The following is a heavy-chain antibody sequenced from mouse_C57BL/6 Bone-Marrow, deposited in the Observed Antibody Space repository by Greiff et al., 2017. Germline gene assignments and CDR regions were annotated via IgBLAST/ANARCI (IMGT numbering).Heavy chain of an antibody. V-gene: IGHV5-4*01. CDR3: ARDPGPLYYSNWEFAY. CDR1: GFTFSSYA. J-gene: IGHJ3*01. CDR2: ISDGGSYT. D-gene: IGHD2-5*01. Sequence: EVKLMESGGGLVKPGGSLKLSCAASGFTFSSYAMSWVRQTPEKRLEWVATISDGGSYTYYPDNVKGRFTISRDNAKNNLYLQMSHLKSEDTAMYYCARDPGPLYYSNWEFAYWGQGTLVTVSA.